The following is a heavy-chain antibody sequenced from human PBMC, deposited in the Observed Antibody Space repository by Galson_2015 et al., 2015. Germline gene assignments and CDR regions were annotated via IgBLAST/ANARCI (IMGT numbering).Heavy chain of an antibody. CDR2: ISSSSTYI. D-gene: IGHD2-2*02. CDR3: ARGYTAGYSYYYTTDV. V-gene: IGHV3-21*01. Sequence: SLRLSCAASGFTFSNYNMNWVRQVPGEGLEWVSSISSSSTYIYYADSVKGRFTISRDNAKNSLYLQMNSLRVDDTAVYYCARGYTAGYSYYYTTDVWGQGTTVTVSS. J-gene: IGHJ6*02. CDR1: GFTFSNYN.